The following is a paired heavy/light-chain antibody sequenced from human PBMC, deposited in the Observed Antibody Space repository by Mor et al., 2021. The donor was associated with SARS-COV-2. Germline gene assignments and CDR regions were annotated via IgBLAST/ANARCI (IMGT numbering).Light chain of an antibody. J-gene: IGLJ2*01. CDR3: GTWDSSLSAEVV. V-gene: IGLV1-51*01. Sequence: QSVLTQPPSVSAAPGQKVTISCSGSSSNIGNNYVSWYQQLPGTAPKLLIYDNNKRPSGIPDRFSGSKSGTSATLGITGLQTGDEADYYCGTWDSSLSAEVVFGGGTKLTVL. CDR2: DNN. CDR1: SSNIGNNY.
Heavy chain of an antibody. CDR1: GGTFSSYA. V-gene: IGHV1-69*17. CDR2: IIPIFGIA. CDR3: ARAGYSSGWYPESTTWDFDL. J-gene: IGHJ2*01. D-gene: IGHD6-19*01. Sequence: QVQLVQSGAEVKKPGSSVKVSCKASGGTFSSYAISWVRQAPGQGLEWMGGIIPIFGIANYAQKFQGRVTITADKSTSTAYMELSSLRSEDTAVYYCARAGYSSGWYPESTTWDFDLWGRGTLVTVSS.